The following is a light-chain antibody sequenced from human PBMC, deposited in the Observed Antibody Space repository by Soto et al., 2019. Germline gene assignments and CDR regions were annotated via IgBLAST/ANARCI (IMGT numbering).Light chain of an antibody. Sequence: EIVLTQSPGTLSLSPGERATLSCRSSHSVSSNYLAWYQQKPGQAPRLLIYDVSSRATGIPDRFSGSGSGTDFPLTISRLEPVDFAVYYCQQYGISPTFGQGTKGEIK. CDR2: DVS. V-gene: IGKV3-20*01. J-gene: IGKJ1*01. CDR3: QQYGISPT. CDR1: HSVSSNY.